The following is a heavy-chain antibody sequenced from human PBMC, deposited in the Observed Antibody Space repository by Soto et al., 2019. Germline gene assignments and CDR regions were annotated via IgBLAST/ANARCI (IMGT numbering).Heavy chain of an antibody. CDR1: GYSISSVYY. CDR3: ARGGYNKKYYFDY. V-gene: IGHV4-30-2*01. D-gene: IGHD5-12*01. CDR2: IYHSGST. Sequence: LSLTCAVSGYSISSVYYWSWILQPPGKGLEWIVYIYHSGSTYYNPSLKSRVTISVDRSKNQFSLKLSSVTAADTAVYYCARGGYNKKYYFDYWGQGTLVTVSS. J-gene: IGHJ4*02.